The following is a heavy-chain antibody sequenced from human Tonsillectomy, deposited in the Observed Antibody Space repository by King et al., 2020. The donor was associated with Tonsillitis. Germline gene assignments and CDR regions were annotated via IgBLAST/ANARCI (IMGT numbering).Heavy chain of an antibody. Sequence: QLQESGPGLVKPSETLSLTCTVSGGAISRYYWSWIRQPPGKGLEGIGYINYSGSTTYNPSLKSRVTISVDTSKNQFSRKLSSVTPADTAVYYCARSHQEDYLGYCSGGSCYWFDPWGQGTLVTVSS. CDR1: GGAISRYY. J-gene: IGHJ5*02. V-gene: IGHV4-59*01. D-gene: IGHD2-15*01. CDR2: INYSGST. CDR3: ARSHQEDYLGYCSGGSCYWFDP.